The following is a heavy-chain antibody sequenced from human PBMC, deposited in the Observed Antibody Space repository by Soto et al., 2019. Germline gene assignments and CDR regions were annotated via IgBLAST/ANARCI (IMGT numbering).Heavy chain of an antibody. CDR2: ISGSGAGT. J-gene: IGHJ4*02. CDR1: GFTFTRY. Sequence: PGGSLRLSCAASGFTFTRYMTWVRQAPGKGLERVSAISGSGAGTYYADSVKGRFTISRDNSKNTLYLQMNSLRAEDTAVYYCAKDGSEQWLEHLDYWGQGALVTVSS. D-gene: IGHD6-19*01. V-gene: IGHV3-23*01. CDR3: AKDGSEQWLEHLDY.